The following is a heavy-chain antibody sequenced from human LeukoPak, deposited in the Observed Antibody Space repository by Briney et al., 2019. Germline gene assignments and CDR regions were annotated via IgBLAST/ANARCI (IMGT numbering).Heavy chain of an antibody. Sequence: PGGSLRLSCAASGFTFSTYEMNWVRQAPGKGLGWVSYISTSGSTIYYADSVKGRFTISRDNAKNSLYLQMNSLRAEDTAVYYCARDDSVYYYYGMDVWGQGTTVTVSS. V-gene: IGHV3-48*03. CDR3: ARDDSVYYYYGMDV. D-gene: IGHD3-22*01. CDR1: GFTFSTYE. J-gene: IGHJ6*02. CDR2: ISTSGSTI.